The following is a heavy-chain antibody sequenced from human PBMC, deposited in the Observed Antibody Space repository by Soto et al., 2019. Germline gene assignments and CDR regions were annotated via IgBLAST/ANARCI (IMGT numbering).Heavy chain of an antibody. Sequence: GASVKVSCKASGYTFTSYDINWVRQATGQGLEWMGWMNPNSGNTGYAQKFQGRVTMTRNTSISTAYMELSSLRSEDTAVYYCARGRLRYCSGGSCYSGHDYWGQGTLVTVSS. D-gene: IGHD2-15*01. J-gene: IGHJ4*02. V-gene: IGHV1-8*01. CDR1: GYTFTSYD. CDR2: MNPNSGNT. CDR3: ARGRLRYCSGGSCYSGHDY.